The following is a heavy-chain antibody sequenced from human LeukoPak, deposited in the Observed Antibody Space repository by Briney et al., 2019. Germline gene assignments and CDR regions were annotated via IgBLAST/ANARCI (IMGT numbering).Heavy chain of an antibody. Sequence: GGSLRLSCAASGFTFSSYAMHWVRQAPGKGLEWVAVISYDGSNKYYADSVKGRFTISRDNSKNTLYLQMNSLRAEDTAVYYCARASSGIAAAGPYYFDYWGQGTLVTVSS. CDR2: ISYDGSNK. V-gene: IGHV3-30-3*01. CDR3: ARASSGIAAAGPYYFDY. D-gene: IGHD6-13*01. J-gene: IGHJ4*02. CDR1: GFTFSSYA.